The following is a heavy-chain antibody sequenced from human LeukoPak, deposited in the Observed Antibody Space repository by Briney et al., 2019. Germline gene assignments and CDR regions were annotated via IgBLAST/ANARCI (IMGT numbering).Heavy chain of an antibody. J-gene: IGHJ4*02. CDR2: VSTSSSYI. CDR1: GFILSRYS. V-gene: IGHV3-21*04. Sequence: PGGSLRLSCEASGFILSRYSMNWVRQAPGKGLEWVSSVSTSSSYIYYADSVKGRITISRDNSKNTLYLQMNSLRAEDTAVYYCAKGVGYCSGGSCQQFDYRGQGTLVTVSS. D-gene: IGHD2-15*01. CDR3: AKGVGYCSGGSCQQFDY.